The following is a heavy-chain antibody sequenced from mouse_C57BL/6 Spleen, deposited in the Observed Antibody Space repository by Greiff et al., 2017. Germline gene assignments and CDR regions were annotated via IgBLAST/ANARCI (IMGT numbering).Heavy chain of an antibody. D-gene: IGHD1-1*01. V-gene: IGHV1-72*01. CDR2: IDPNSGGT. J-gene: IGHJ1*03. CDR1: GYTFTSYW. CDR3: AQITTVVATDWYFDV. Sequence: QVQLQQPGAELVKPGASVKLSCKASGYTFTSYWMHWVKQRPGRGLEWIGRIDPNSGGTKYNEKFKSKATLTVDKPSSTAYMQLSSLTSEDSAVYYCAQITTVVATDWYFDVWGTGTTVTVSS.